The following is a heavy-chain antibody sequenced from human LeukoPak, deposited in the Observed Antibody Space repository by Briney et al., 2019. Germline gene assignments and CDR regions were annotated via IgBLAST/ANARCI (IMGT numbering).Heavy chain of an antibody. Sequence: GGSLRLSCAASGVTFSSYGMHWVRQAPGKGLEWVAFIRYDGSNKYYADSVKGRFTISRDNSKNALYLQMNSLRAEDTAVYYCAKDPQRGYSYGTFDYWGQGTLVTVSS. D-gene: IGHD5-18*01. CDR1: GVTFSSYG. V-gene: IGHV3-30*02. CDR3: AKDPQRGYSYGTFDY. CDR2: IRYDGSNK. J-gene: IGHJ4*02.